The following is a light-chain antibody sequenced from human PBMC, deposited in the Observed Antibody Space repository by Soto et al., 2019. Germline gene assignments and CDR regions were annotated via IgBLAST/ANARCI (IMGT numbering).Light chain of an antibody. Sequence: DIQMTQSPSSLSASVGDRVTITCRASQSITIYLNWYQQKPGEAPNLLIFGASTLQSGVPSRFSGSGSGTDFTLTISSLQPEDFATYYCQQFHNYPPITFGQGTRLEIK. J-gene: IGKJ5*01. V-gene: IGKV1-39*01. CDR2: GAS. CDR3: QQFHNYPPIT. CDR1: QSITIY.